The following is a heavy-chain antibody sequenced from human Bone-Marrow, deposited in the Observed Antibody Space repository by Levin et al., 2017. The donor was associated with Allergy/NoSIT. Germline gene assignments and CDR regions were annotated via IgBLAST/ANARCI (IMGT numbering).Heavy chain of an antibody. D-gene: IGHD3-22*01. V-gene: IGHV3-23*01. CDR1: GFTFSSYA. CDR3: AKVDYDATPR. Sequence: ASVKVSCAASGFTFSSYAMSWVRQAPGKGLEWVSGISGSGAGTYYADSVKGRFTISRDNSKNRVYLQMNSLRAEDTAVYYCAKVDYDATPRWGQGTLVSVSS. CDR2: ISGSGAGT. J-gene: IGHJ4*02.